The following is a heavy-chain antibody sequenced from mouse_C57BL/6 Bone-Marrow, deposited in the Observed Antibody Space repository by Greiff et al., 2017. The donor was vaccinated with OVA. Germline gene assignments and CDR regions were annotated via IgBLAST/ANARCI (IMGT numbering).Heavy chain of an antibody. V-gene: IGHV1-55*01. CDR2: IYPGSGST. CDR3: ITTVVATTDWYCDV. D-gene: IGHD1-1*01. CDR1: GYTFTSYW. Sequence: QVQLQQPGAELVKPGASVKMSCKASGYTFTSYWITWVKQRPGQGLEWIGDIYPGSGSTNYNEKFKSKATLTVDTSSSTAYMQLSILTSEDSAVDFCITTVVATTDWYCDVWGTGTTVTVSS. J-gene: IGHJ1*03.